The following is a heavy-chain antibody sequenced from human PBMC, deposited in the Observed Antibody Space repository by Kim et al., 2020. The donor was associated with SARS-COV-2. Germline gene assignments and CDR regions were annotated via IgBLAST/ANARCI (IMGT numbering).Heavy chain of an antibody. J-gene: IGHJ6*02. V-gene: IGHV3-33*01. CDR2: IWYDGSKK. Sequence: GGSLRLSCAASGYTFSSYGMHWVRQAPGKGLEWVAAIWYDGSKKDYGDSVKGRFTISRDNSKKTVYLQMNSLSPKDTAVYYCARVGSGWRHENLYGMDGWGQGTTVTDSS. D-gene: IGHD3-10*01. CDR1: GYTFSSYG. CDR3: ARVGSGWRHENLYGMDG.